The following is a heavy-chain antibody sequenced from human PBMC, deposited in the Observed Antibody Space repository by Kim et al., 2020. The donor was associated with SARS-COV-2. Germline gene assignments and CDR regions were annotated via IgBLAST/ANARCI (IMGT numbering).Heavy chain of an antibody. J-gene: IGHJ5*02. V-gene: IGHV3-30*04. CDR1: GFTFSSYA. CDR2: ISYDGSNK. CDR3: ATPKSGSYAGWVDP. D-gene: IGHD1-26*01. Sequence: GGSLRLSCAASGFTFSSYAMYWVRQAPGKGLEWVAVISYDGSNKYYADSVKGRFTISRDNSKNTLYMQMNSLRAEDKAVYYCATPKSGSYAGWVDPWGQG.